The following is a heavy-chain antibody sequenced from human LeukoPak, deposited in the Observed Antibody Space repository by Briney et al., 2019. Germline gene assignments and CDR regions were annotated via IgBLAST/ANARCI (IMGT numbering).Heavy chain of an antibody. V-gene: IGHV3-23*01. Sequence: GGYLRLYCSASGFTFSSYAMSWVGQAPGKGLEWVSAISGSGGSTDYADSVKGRFTISRDNSKNTLYLQMNSLRAEDTAVYYCAKGISSTSCFDYWGQGTLVTVPS. CDR2: ISGSGGST. CDR3: AKGISSTSCFDY. CDR1: GFTFSSYA. D-gene: IGHD2-2*01. J-gene: IGHJ4*02.